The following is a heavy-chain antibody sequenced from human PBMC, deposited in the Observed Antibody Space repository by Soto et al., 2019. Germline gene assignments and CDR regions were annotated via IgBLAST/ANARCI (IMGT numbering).Heavy chain of an antibody. Sequence: GGSLRLSCAASKFTFSNYAMTWVRQAPGKGLEWVSAISGSGGSTYYADSVKGRFTISRDNSKNTVYLQMNSLRAEDTAVYYCAKEGSSGWSSFDYWGQGTPVIVSS. CDR2: ISGSGGST. V-gene: IGHV3-23*01. J-gene: IGHJ4*02. D-gene: IGHD6-19*01. CDR1: KFTFSNYA. CDR3: AKEGSSGWSSFDY.